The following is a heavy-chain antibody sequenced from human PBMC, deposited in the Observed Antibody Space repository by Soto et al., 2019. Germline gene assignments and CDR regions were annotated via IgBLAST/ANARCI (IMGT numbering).Heavy chain of an antibody. CDR2: IYWDDDK. V-gene: IGHV2-5*02. CDR3: AHTSLNDHYFYCFDP. CDR1: GFSLSTDGVG. D-gene: IGHD1-1*01. Sequence: QITLKESGPTLVKPTQTLTLTCTFSGFSLSTDGVGVGWIRQTPGKALDWLALIYWDDDKRYRPSLKSRLTITTDPSKDQVFLTMTHMVTVDTAPYYSAHTSLNDHYFYCFDPWGQGTLVTVSS. J-gene: IGHJ5*02.